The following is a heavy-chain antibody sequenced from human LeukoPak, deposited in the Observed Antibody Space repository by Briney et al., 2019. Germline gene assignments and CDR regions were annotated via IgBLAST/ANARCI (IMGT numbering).Heavy chain of an antibody. V-gene: IGHV3-49*04. D-gene: IGHD3-22*01. CDR3: WVCYYDSSGYCDY. Sequence: QPGRSLRLSCTASGFTFGDYAMSWVRQAPGKGLEWVGFIRSKAYGVTTEYAASVKGRFTISRDDSKSIAYLQMNSLKTEDTAVYYCWVCYYDSSGYCDYWGQGTLVTVSS. CDR2: IRSKAYGVTT. CDR1: GFTFGDYA. J-gene: IGHJ4*02.